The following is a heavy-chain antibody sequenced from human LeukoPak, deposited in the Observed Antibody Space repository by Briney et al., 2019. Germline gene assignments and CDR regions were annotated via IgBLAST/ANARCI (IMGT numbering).Heavy chain of an antibody. CDR1: GYSFSSYW. Sequence: GESLKISCKGSGYSFSSYWIGWVRQMPGQGLEWMGIIYPCDSDTRYSPSFQSQVTISADKSINPSYLQLSSLTASDTAMYYCARLRPKGPGRYWGQGTLVTVSS. J-gene: IGHJ4*02. CDR3: ARLRPKGPGRY. V-gene: IGHV5-51*01. CDR2: IYPCDSDT.